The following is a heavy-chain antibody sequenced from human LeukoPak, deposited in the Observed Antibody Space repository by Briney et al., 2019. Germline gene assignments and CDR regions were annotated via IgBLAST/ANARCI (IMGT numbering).Heavy chain of an antibody. Sequence: GGSLRLSCAASGFTFSTYWMHWVRQAPGKGLVWVSRINSDGSRTTYADSVRGRFTISRDNAKNTLYLQMNSLRTEDTAVYYCARPETQYSSGLDGFDIWGQGTMVTVSS. CDR2: INSDGSRT. CDR1: GFTFSTYW. D-gene: IGHD6-19*01. V-gene: IGHV3-74*01. J-gene: IGHJ3*02. CDR3: ARPETQYSSGLDGFDI.